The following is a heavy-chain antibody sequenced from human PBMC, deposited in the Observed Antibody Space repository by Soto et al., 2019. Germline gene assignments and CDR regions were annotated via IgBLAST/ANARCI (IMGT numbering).Heavy chain of an antibody. J-gene: IGHJ4*02. D-gene: IGHD1-26*01. CDR1: GFTFSSYA. V-gene: IGHV3-23*01. CDR3: AKDRSFSGSYTRGVFDS. CDR2: ISGSGGST. Sequence: EVQLLESGGGLVQPGGSLRLSCAASGFTFSSYAMSWVRQAPGKGLEWVSAISGSGGSTYYADSVKGRFTISRDNYKNTLYLQVNSLRAEDTAVYYCAKDRSFSGSYTRGVFDSWGQGTLVTVSS.